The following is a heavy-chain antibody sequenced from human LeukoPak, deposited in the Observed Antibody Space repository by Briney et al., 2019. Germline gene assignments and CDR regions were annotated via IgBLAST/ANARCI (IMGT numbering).Heavy chain of an antibody. Sequence: SETLSLTCVVSGNSISGGYYWGWIRQPPGQGLEWIASIYHSGSTYYNTSLKSRVTISVDTSKNQFSLKVTSVTAADTAVYYCARMTTQTTSVDYWGQGTLVTVSS. CDR3: ARMTTQTTSVDY. CDR2: IYHSGST. CDR1: GNSISGGYY. D-gene: IGHD4-11*01. V-gene: IGHV4-38-2*01. J-gene: IGHJ4*02.